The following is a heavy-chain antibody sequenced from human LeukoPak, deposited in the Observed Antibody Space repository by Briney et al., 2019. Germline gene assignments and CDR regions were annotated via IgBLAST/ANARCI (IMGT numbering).Heavy chain of an antibody. CDR3: ARPSYYYYMDV. Sequence: PSETLSLTCTVSGGSISSSSYYWGWLRQPPGKGLEWIGSIYYSGSTYYNPSLKSRVTISVDTSKNQFSLKLSSVTAADTAVYYCARPSYYYYMDVWGKGTTVTISS. CDR2: IYYSGST. CDR1: GGSISSSSYY. V-gene: IGHV4-39*01. J-gene: IGHJ6*03.